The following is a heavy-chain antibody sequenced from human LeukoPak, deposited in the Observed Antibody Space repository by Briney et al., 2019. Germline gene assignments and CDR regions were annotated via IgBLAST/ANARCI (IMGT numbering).Heavy chain of an antibody. CDR1: GLTFSTYT. Sequence: PGGSLRLSCAASGLTFSTYTMNWVRQVPGKGLEWVSSISSSSTYIYYAGSVQGRFTISRDNAKNTLYLQMNSLRAEDTAVYYCARDLDYGGYSNFDDWGQGTLVTVSS. CDR2: ISSSSTYI. J-gene: IGHJ4*02. V-gene: IGHV3-21*01. D-gene: IGHD4-23*01. CDR3: ARDLDYGGYSNFDD.